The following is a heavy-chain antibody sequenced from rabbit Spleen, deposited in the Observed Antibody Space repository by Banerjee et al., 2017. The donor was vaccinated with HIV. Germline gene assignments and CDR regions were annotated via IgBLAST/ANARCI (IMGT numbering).Heavy chain of an antibody. CDR1: GFTISSSYW. Sequence: QEQLVESGGGLVQPEGFVTLTCTASGFTISSSYWLCWVRQAPGKGLEWIACIDTGSSGFTYFASWAKGRFTISKTSSTTVTLQMTSLTSADTATYFCAGDKGDLWGPGTLVTVS. V-gene: IGHV1S45*01. CDR2: IDTGSSGFT. CDR3: AGDKGDL. D-gene: IGHD5-1*01. J-gene: IGHJ4*01.